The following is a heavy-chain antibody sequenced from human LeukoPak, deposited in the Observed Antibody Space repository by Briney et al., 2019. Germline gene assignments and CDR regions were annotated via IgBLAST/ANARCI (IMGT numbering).Heavy chain of an antibody. V-gene: IGHV3-23*01. J-gene: IGHJ4*02. CDR3: AKADRDIVVVPAALFDC. CDR1: GFTFSTYE. D-gene: IGHD2-2*01. Sequence: GGSLRLSCAASGFTFSTYEMNWVRQAPGKGLEWVSSISGSGGSTYYADSVKGRFTISRDNSKNSLYLQMNSLRAEDTAVYYCAKADRDIVVVPAALFDCWGQGTLVTVSS. CDR2: ISGSGGST.